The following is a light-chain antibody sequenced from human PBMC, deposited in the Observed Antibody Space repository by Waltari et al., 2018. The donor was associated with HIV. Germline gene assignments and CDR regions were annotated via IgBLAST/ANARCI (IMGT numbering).Light chain of an antibody. V-gene: IGLV1-51*01. CDR2: DND. J-gene: IGLJ1*01. Sequence: QSVLTQPPSVSAAPGQQVNISCSGSRPNLGNNYLSWTQQLPGTAPKLLIYDNDKRPSGIPDRFSGSKSGTSASLAITGLQAEDEADYYCQSYDSSLSGSYVFGTGTKVTVL. CDR1: RPNLGNNY. CDR3: QSYDSSLSGSYV.